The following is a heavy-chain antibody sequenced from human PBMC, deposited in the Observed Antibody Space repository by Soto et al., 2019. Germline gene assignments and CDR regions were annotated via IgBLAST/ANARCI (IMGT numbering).Heavy chain of an antibody. J-gene: IGHJ4*02. D-gene: IGHD2-2*01. V-gene: IGHV3-23*01. CDR3: ARYLGYCSTSSCRFEY. CDR1: GFTFKNYA. CDR2: IGGGSA. Sequence: GGSLRLSCTASGFTFKNYAMSWVRLAPGRGLEWVSAIGGGSATYADAVKGRFTVSRDNSENTLYLQMSSLSAEDTAIYYCARYLGYCSTSSCRFEYWGQGTLVTVSS.